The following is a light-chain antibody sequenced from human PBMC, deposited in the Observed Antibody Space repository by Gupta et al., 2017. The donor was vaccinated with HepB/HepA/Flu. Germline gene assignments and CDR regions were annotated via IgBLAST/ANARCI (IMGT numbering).Light chain of an antibody. J-gene: IGKJ2*01. CDR3: QQKNKSAGYT. CDR1: QSVSSN. CDR2: GAS. Sequence: EIVMTPAPATLSVSPGERATLSCRASQSVSSNLDWYQQKPGQAPRLLIYGASTRDTGITARFSGSGYGTEFALTISSRQLEDFADYYFQQKNKSAGYTFGQGTKMEIK. V-gene: IGKV3-15*01.